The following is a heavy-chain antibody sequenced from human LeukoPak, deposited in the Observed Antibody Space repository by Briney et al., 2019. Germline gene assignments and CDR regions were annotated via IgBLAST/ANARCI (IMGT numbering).Heavy chain of an antibody. CDR2: IGDSGGST. Sequence: GGSLRLPCAASGFTFSSYAMSWVRQAPGKGLEWISTIGDSGGSTYYADSVKGRFTISRDNSKNTLDLQMNSLRVEDTALYYCAKRAGNGGVFGDWGPGTLVTVSS. J-gene: IGHJ4*02. D-gene: IGHD2-8*02. CDR3: AKRAGNGGVFGD. CDR1: GFTFSSYA. V-gene: IGHV3-23*01.